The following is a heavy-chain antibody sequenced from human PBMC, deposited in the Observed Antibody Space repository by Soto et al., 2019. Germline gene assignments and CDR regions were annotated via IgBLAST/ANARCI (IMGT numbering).Heavy chain of an antibody. Sequence: QDQLVQSGGEVKKPGASVKVSCKASGYIFTTYGIGWVRQAPGQGLEWMGWISAYNGNTDYAQKLQDRVTMTTDTSTSTAYLELRSLSSDDTAFYYCARSTRFAAFEIWGQGTMVTVSS. CDR1: GYIFTTYG. V-gene: IGHV1-18*01. CDR3: ARSTRFAAFEI. J-gene: IGHJ3*02. D-gene: IGHD3-16*01. CDR2: ISAYNGNT.